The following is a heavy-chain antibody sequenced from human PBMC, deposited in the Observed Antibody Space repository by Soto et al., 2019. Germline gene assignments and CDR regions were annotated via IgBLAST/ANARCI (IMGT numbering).Heavy chain of an antibody. Sequence: ASVKVSCKASGYTFTSYYMHWVRQAPGQGLEWIGIINVSGGNTSYAQKFQERVTITRDMSTSTAYMELSSLRSEDTAVYYCAADLIYFDYWGQGTLVTVSS. CDR3: AADLIYFDY. J-gene: IGHJ4*02. V-gene: IGHV1-46*01. D-gene: IGHD3-16*01. CDR2: INVSGGNT. CDR1: GYTFTSYY.